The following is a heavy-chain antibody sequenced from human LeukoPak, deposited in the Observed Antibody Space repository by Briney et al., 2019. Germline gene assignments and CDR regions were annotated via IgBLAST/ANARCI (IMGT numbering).Heavy chain of an antibody. D-gene: IGHD2-2*01. CDR2: INTDGSST. J-gene: IGHJ4*02. V-gene: IGHV3-74*01. CDR1: GFTFSNYW. Sequence: PGGSLRLSCAASGFTFSNYWMHWVRHAPGKGLVWVSRINTDGSSTTYADSGKGRFTISRDNAKNTLYLQMNSLRAEDTAVYYCGRGFVLVPAAIPDYWGPGTLVTVSS. CDR3: GRGFVLVPAAIPDY.